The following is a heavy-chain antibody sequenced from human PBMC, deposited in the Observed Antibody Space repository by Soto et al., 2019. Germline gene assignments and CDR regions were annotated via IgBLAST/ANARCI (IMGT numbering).Heavy chain of an antibody. V-gene: IGHV1-18*01. D-gene: IGHD3-22*01. CDR3: ARAGQYYDSSGYAN. CDR2: ISAYNGNT. Sequence: ASVKVSCKASGYSFAAAGISWVRQAPGQGLEWMGWISAYNGNTNYDRKLQDRVTMTTNTSTSTAYLELRSLRSDDTAVYYCARAGQYYDSSGYANWGQGTLVTVSS. CDR1: GYSFAAAG. J-gene: IGHJ4*02.